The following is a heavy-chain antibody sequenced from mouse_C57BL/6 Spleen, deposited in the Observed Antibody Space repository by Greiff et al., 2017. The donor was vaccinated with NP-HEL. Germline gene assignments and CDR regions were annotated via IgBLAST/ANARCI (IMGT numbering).Heavy chain of an antibody. Sequence: EVKLVESGGDLVKPGGSLKLSCAASGFTFSSYGMSWVRQTPDKRLEWVATISSGGSYTYYPDSVKGRFTISRDNAKNTLYLQMSSLKSEDTAMYYCARHHDYDDSMDYWGQGTSVTVSS. CDR1: GFTFSSYG. V-gene: IGHV5-6*01. D-gene: IGHD2-4*01. CDR3: ARHHDYDDSMDY. J-gene: IGHJ4*01. CDR2: ISSGGSYT.